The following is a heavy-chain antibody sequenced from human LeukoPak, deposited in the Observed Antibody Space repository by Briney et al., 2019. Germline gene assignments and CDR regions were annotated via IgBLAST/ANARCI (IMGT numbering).Heavy chain of an antibody. Sequence: PSETLSLTCSVSGGSITRYYWNWIRQPPGKGLEWIGYIYYSGSTNYSPSLKSRVTISVDTSKKQFSLKLNSVTAADTAVYYCARLDRSTWSWGQGTLVTVPS. J-gene: IGHJ4*02. CDR2: IYYSGST. CDR3: ARLDRSTWS. D-gene: IGHD6-13*01. CDR1: GGSITRYY. V-gene: IGHV4-59*01.